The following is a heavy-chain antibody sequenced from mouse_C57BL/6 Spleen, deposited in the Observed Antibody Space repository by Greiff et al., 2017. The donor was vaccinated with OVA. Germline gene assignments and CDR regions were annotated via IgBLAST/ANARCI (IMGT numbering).Heavy chain of an antibody. Sequence: VQLQQSGPGLVQPSQSLSITCTVSGFSLTSYGVHWVRQSPGKGLEWLGVIWSGGSTDYNAAFISRLSISKDKSKSQVFFKMHSLQADDTAIYYCASLNWDGYAMDYWGQGTSVTVSS. J-gene: IGHJ4*01. CDR2: IWSGGST. CDR3: ASLNWDGYAMDY. V-gene: IGHV2-2*01. CDR1: GFSLTSYG. D-gene: IGHD4-1*01.